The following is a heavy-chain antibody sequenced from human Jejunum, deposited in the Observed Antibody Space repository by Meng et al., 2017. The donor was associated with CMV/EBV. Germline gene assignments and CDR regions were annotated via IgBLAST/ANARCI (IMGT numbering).Heavy chain of an antibody. CDR1: GSVSCDY. CDR2: INHSGSA. CDR3: ARKYCGSSNCYPFDY. V-gene: IGHV4-34*01. Sequence: GSVSCDYWSWIRQSPGQGLEWIGQINHSGSASYNPSLRRRVTISEDTSKNQFSLRLTSVTAADTAIYYCARKYCGSSNCYPFDYWGQGELVTVSS. J-gene: IGHJ4*02. D-gene: IGHD2-2*01.